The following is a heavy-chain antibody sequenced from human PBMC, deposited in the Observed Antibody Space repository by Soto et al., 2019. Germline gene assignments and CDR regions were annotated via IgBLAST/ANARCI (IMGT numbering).Heavy chain of an antibody. CDR3: ASDYDILTGYYNFDY. CDR2: INAGNGNT. CDR1: GYTFTSYG. Sequence: ASVKVSCKASGYTFTSYGISWVRQAPGQGLEWMGWINAGNGNTKYSQKFQSRVTITRDTSASTAYMELSSLRSEDTAVYYCASDYDILTGYYNFDYWGQGTLVTVSS. J-gene: IGHJ4*02. V-gene: IGHV1-3*01. D-gene: IGHD3-9*01.